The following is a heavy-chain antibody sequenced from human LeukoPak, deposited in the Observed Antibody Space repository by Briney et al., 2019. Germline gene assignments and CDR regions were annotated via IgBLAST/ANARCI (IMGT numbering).Heavy chain of an antibody. Sequence: ASVKVSCKASGYTFTSYGISWVRQAPGQGLEWMGWISAYNGNTNYAQKLQGRVTMTTDTSTSTAYMELRSLRSDDTAVYYCARGGEGSSVVPAALRVPYYYYMDVWGKGTTVTVSS. J-gene: IGHJ6*03. D-gene: IGHD2-2*01. V-gene: IGHV1-18*01. CDR3: ARGGEGSSVVPAALRVPYYYYMDV. CDR2: ISAYNGNT. CDR1: GYTFTSYG.